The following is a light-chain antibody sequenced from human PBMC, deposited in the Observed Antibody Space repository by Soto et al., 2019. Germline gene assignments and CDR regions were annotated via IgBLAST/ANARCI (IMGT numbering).Light chain of an antibody. CDR2: QAS. V-gene: IGKV1-5*03. J-gene: IGKJ1*01. Sequence: DVKVSLSSSALSASIGDRVTITCRASQGINIWLAWYQQKPGRAPKLLIYQASTLESGVPSRFSGSGSGTEFTLTISSLQPDDFATYYCQQYNVYWTFGQGTKVDTK. CDR1: QGINIW. CDR3: QQYNVYWT.